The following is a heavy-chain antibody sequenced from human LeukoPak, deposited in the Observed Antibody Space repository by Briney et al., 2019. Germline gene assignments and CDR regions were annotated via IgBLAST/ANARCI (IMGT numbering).Heavy chain of an antibody. CDR3: ARDVGARLPGY. Sequence: PSETLSLTCSVSGGSISSSSRYWGWIRQPPGKGLEWIGEMYHSGNINYNPSLKSRATISVDKSKNQFSLKLSFVTAADTAVYYCARDVGARLPGYWGQGILVTVSS. CDR1: GGSISSSSRY. J-gene: IGHJ4*02. V-gene: IGHV4-39*07. CDR2: MYHSGNI. D-gene: IGHD6-6*01.